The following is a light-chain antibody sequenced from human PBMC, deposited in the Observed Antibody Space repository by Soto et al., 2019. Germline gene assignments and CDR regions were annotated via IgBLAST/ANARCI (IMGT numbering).Light chain of an antibody. CDR2: GAS. CDR3: QQYNNWPFT. CDR1: QSVSSK. Sequence: EIVMTQSPATLSVSPGERATLSCRASQSVSSKLAWYQQKPGQAPRLLFYGASTRATGIPARFSGSGSGTEFTLTISSLQSEDFAVYYCQQYNNWPFTFGPGTKVDIK. J-gene: IGKJ3*01. V-gene: IGKV3-15*01.